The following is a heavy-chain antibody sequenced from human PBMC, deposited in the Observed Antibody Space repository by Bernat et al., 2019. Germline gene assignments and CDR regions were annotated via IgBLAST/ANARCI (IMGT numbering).Heavy chain of an antibody. CDR2: IYYSGST. J-gene: IGHJ5*02. Sequence: QLQLQESGPGLVKPSETLSLTCTVSGGSISSSSYYWGWIRQPPGKGLEWIGSIYYSGSTYYNPSLKSRVTISVDTSKNQFSLKLSSVTAADTAVYYCARHAHAVDWFDPWGQGTLVTVSS. CDR1: GGSISSSSYY. V-gene: IGHV4-39*01. CDR3: ARHAHAVDWFDP.